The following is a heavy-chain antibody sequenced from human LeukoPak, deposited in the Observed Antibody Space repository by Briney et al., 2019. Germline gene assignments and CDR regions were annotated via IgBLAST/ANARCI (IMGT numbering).Heavy chain of an antibody. CDR1: RFSFSDYS. V-gene: IGHV3-11*06. CDR2: ISSTSSYT. D-gene: IGHD1-26*01. J-gene: IGHJ4*02. Sequence: PGGSLRLSCEASRFSFSDYSMTWIRQAPGKGLEWVSYISSTSSYTDYADSVKVRFTISRDNARNSLYLQMNSLRAEDTAVYYCARGELLLGYWGQGTLVTVSS. CDR3: ARGELLLGY.